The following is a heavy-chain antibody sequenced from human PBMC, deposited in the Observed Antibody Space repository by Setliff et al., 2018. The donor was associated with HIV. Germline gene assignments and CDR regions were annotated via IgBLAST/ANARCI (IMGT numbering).Heavy chain of an antibody. Sequence: GGSLSLSCAASGFTFSNWNMNWVRQAPGKGLEWVSSISGGSGYIYYADSVKGRFTISRDDAKNSLSLQMNSLRAEDTAVYYCARSLYGGFGAPDSWGQGTLVTVSS. CDR3: ARSLYGGFGAPDS. CDR2: ISGGSGYI. V-gene: IGHV3-21*01. D-gene: IGHD5-12*01. J-gene: IGHJ4*02. CDR1: GFTFSNWN.